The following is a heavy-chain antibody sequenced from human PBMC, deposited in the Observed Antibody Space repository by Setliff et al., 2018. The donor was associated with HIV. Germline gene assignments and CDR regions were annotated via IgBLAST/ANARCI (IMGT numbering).Heavy chain of an antibody. CDR1: GGTFSSYG. J-gene: IGHJ4*02. V-gene: IGHV1-69*06. CDR2: IIPIFGTA. Sequence: SVKVSCKASGGTFSSYGMSWVRQAPGQGLEWMGGIIPIFGTANYAQKFQGRVTITADKSTSTAYMELSSLRSEDTAVYYCARTIYDYVWGSYHTFDYWGQGTLVTVSS. CDR3: ARTIYDYVWGSYHTFDY. D-gene: IGHD3-16*02.